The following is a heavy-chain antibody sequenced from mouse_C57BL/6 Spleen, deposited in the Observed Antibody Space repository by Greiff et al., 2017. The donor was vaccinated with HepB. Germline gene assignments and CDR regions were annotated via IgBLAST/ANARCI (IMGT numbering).Heavy chain of an antibody. V-gene: IGHV7-3*01. CDR2: IRNKANGYTT. CDR3: ARYVGLRNYYAMDY. J-gene: IGHJ4*01. D-gene: IGHD2-4*01. Sequence: EVKLVESGGGLVQPGGSLSLSCAASGFTFTDYYMSWVRQPPGKALEWLGFIRNKANGYTTEYSASVKGRFTISRDNSQSILYLQMHALRAEDSATYYCARYVGLRNYYAMDYWGQGTSVTVSS. CDR1: GFTFTDYY.